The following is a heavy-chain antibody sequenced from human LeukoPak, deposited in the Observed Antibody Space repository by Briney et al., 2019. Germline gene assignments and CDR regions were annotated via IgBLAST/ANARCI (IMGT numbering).Heavy chain of an antibody. V-gene: IGHV4-39*01. CDR3: ASLSGYDLDY. CDR2: IYYSGST. J-gene: IGHJ4*02. CDR1: GGSVSSSSYY. Sequence: PSETLSLTCTVSGGSVSSSSYYWGWIRQPPGKGLEWIGSIYYSGSTYYNQSLKSRVTISVDTSKNQFSLKLSSVTAADTAVYYCASLSGYDLDYWGQGTLVTVSS. D-gene: IGHD5-12*01.